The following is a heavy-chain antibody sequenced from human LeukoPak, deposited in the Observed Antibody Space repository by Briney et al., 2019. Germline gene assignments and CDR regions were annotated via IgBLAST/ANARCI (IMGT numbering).Heavy chain of an antibody. Sequence: SETLSLTCAVYGGSFSGYYWSWIRQPPGKGLEWIGEINHSGSTNYNPSLKSRVTISVDTSKNQFSLKLSSVTAADTAVYYCARVGDWPLIDYWGQGALVTVSS. D-gene: IGHD2-21*02. V-gene: IGHV4-34*01. CDR3: ARVGDWPLIDY. J-gene: IGHJ4*02. CDR2: INHSGST. CDR1: GGSFSGYY.